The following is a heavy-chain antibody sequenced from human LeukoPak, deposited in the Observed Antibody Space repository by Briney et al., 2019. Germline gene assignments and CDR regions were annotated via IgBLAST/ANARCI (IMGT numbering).Heavy chain of an antibody. CDR2: ISYDGSNK. CDR3: AKDLSIQPSPPDY. J-gene: IGHJ4*02. D-gene: IGHD5-18*01. CDR1: GFTFSSYG. Sequence: GGSLRLSCAPSGFTFSSYGMHWVRQAPGKGLEWVAVISYDGSNKYYADSVKGRFTISRDNSKNTLYLQMNSLRAEDTAVYYCAKDLSIQPSPPDYWGQGTLVTVSS. V-gene: IGHV3-30*18.